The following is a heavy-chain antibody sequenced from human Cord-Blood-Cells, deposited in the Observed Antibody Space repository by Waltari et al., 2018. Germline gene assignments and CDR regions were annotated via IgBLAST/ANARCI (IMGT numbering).Heavy chain of an antibody. Sequence: EVQLLESGGGLVQPGGSLRLSCAASGFTFSSYAMSWVRQAPGKGLEWVSAISGSGGSTYYAASVKGRFTISRDNSKNTLYLQMNSLRAEDTAVYYCAKRKGLPSSIAAFDYWGQGTLVTVSS. D-gene: IGHD6-6*01. V-gene: IGHV3-23*01. CDR3: AKRKGLPSSIAAFDY. CDR2: ISGSGGST. CDR1: GFTFSSYA. J-gene: IGHJ4*02.